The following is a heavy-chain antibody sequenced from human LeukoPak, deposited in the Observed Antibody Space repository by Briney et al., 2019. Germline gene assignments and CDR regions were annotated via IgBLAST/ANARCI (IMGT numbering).Heavy chain of an antibody. CDR3: ARVRDYYDSTYYYYYMDV. Sequence: PGGSLRLSCTASGFTFSDYAMSWVRQAPGKGLEWVSGMSAIGGSTYFADSMKGRFTISRDNSKNTLYLQIYSLTAADTAVYYCARVRDYYDSTYYYYYMDVWGKGTTVTVSS. D-gene: IGHD3-22*01. CDR2: MSAIGGST. CDR1: GFTFSDYA. J-gene: IGHJ6*03. V-gene: IGHV3-23*01.